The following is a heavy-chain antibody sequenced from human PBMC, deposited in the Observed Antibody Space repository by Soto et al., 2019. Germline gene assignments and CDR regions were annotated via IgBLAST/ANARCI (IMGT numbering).Heavy chain of an antibody. V-gene: IGHV4-31*03. J-gene: IGHJ4*02. CDR2: IDTSGST. CDR3: AGAVSDFDVRRYRTSYFDQ. Sequence: SETLSLTCTVSGASVSTGVYYWTWIRQHPGKGLEWIGYIDTSGSTYYNPSLTCRVDISVDTSKNEISLNLQSLTAADTALYYCAGAVSDFDVRRYRTSYFDQWGQGILVTVSS. D-gene: IGHD3-10*02. CDR1: GASVSTGVYY.